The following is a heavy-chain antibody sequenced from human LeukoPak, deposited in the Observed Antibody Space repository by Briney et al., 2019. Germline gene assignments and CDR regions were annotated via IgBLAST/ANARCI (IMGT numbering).Heavy chain of an antibody. CDR1: GFTFSTYS. V-gene: IGHV3-21*01. J-gene: IGHJ4*02. Sequence: GGSLRLSCAASGFTFSTYSMNWVRQAPGKGLEWVSSISSGSAFIYYADSVKGRFTISRDNAKNSLYLQMNSLRAEDTAVYFCARYFAGSSFDYWGQGTLVTVSS. D-gene: IGHD3-9*01. CDR2: ISSGSAFI. CDR3: ARYFAGSSFDY.